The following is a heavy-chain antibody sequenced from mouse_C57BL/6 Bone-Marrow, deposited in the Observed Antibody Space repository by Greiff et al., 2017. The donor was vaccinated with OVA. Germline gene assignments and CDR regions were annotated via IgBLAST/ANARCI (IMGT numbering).Heavy chain of an antibody. CDR1: GYTFTSYW. V-gene: IGHV1-55*01. CDR3: ARVRLLWLRQELFDY. D-gene: IGHD2-2*01. CDR2: IYPGSGST. J-gene: IGHJ2*01. Sequence: QVQLQQPGAELVKPGASVKMSCKASGYTFTSYWITWVKQRPGQGLEWIGDIYPGSGSTNYNEKFKSKATLTVDTSSSTAYMQLSSLTSEDSAVYYCARVRLLWLRQELFDYWGQGTTLTVSS.